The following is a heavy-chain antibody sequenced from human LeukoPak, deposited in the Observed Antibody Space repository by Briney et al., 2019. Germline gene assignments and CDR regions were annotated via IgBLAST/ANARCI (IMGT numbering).Heavy chain of an antibody. CDR2: IKHDGSEI. J-gene: IGHJ4*02. CDR1: GFTFSSYW. CDR3: ISGVSGDWGDY. V-gene: IGHV3-7*01. Sequence: GGSLRLSCAASGFTFSSYWMSWVRQAPGKGLEWVANIKHDGSEIYYVDSVKGRFTISRDNAKNSLYLQMNSLRVEDTAVYHCISGVSGDWGDYWGQGTLVTVSS. D-gene: IGHD2-21*02.